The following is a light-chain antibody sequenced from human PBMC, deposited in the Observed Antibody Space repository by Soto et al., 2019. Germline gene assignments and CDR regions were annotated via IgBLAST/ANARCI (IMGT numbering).Light chain of an antibody. J-gene: IGKJ1*01. CDR3: LQHDTYHRT. V-gene: IGKV1-17*01. CDR2: AVS. CDR1: QGIRNA. Sequence: DIKMTQSPSSLSASVGDRFTITCRASQGIRNALGWYQQKPGKAPKGLIYAVSSLQSGVPSRFSGSGSGTEFTLTISSLQPEDFATYYCLQHDTYHRTFGQGTKVDIK.